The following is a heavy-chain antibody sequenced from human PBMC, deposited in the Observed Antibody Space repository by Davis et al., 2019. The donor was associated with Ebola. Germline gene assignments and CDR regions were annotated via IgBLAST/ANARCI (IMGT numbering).Heavy chain of an antibody. V-gene: IGHV3-30*18. CDR1: GFTFSSYG. CDR3: AKRSYSGNDFWIFDY. D-gene: IGHD5-12*01. J-gene: IGHJ4*02. CDR2: ISYDGSNQ. Sequence: PGGSLRLSCAASGFTFSSYGIHWVRQAPGKGLEWVVVISYDGSNQYYADSVKGRFTISRDNSKNTLNLQMNSLRVEDTAVYYCAKRSYSGNDFWIFDYWGQGTLVTVSS.